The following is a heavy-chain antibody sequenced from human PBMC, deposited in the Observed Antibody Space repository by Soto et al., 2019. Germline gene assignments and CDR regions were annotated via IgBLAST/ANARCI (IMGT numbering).Heavy chain of an antibody. CDR3: AIVMDHYGDPFDY. D-gene: IGHD4-17*01. CDR2: ISYDGSNK. CDR1: EFTFSSYA. V-gene: IGHV3-30-3*01. Sequence: QVQLVESGGGVVQPGRSLRLSCAASEFTFSSYAMHWVRQAPGKGLEWVAVISYDGSNKYYADSVKGRFTISRDNSKNTLYLQMNILRAEDTAVYYCAIVMDHYGDPFDYWGQGTLVTVSS. J-gene: IGHJ4*02.